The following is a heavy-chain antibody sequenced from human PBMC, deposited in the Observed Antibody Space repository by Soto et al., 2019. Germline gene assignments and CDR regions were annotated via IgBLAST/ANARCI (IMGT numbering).Heavy chain of an antibody. Sequence: ASVKVSCKASGYTFTSYGISWVRQAPGQGLEWMGCISAYNGNTNYAQKLQGRVTMTTDTSTSTAYMELRSLRSDDTAVYYCARVGTFDYYGDPVDAFDIWGQGTMVTVSS. CDR2: ISAYNGNT. CDR1: GYTFTSYG. D-gene: IGHD4-17*01. J-gene: IGHJ3*02. CDR3: ARVGTFDYYGDPVDAFDI. V-gene: IGHV1-18*01.